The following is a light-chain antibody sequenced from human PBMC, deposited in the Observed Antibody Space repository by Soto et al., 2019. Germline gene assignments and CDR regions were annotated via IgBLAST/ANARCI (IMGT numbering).Light chain of an antibody. V-gene: IGKV3-11*01. CDR1: QSVSSY. CDR3: QQRSNWFT. Sequence: EIVLTQSPATLSLSPGERATHSCRASQSVSSYLAWYQQKPGQAPRLLIYDASNRATGIPARFSGSGSGTDFTLTISSLEPEDFAVYYCQQRSNWFTFGGGTKV. J-gene: IGKJ4*01. CDR2: DAS.